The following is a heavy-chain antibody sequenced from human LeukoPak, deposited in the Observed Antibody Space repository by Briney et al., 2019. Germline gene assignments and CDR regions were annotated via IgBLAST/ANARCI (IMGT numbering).Heavy chain of an antibody. D-gene: IGHD2-2*01. V-gene: IGHV3-30-3*01. J-gene: IGHJ4*02. CDR3: ARDTSIVVVPAASLDY. CDR1: GSTFSSYS. CDR2: ISYDGSNK. Sequence: PGESLTLSCAAYGSTFSSYSTRWVRQAPGKGLEWVAVISYDGSNKDYADSVKGRVTISRDNSKNTLYLQMNSLRAEDTAVYYCARDTSIVVVPAASLDYWGQGTLVTVSS.